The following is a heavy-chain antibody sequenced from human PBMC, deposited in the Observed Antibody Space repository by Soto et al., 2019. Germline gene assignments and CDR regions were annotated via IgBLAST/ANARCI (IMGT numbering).Heavy chain of an antibody. D-gene: IGHD2-15*01. CDR2: ISSSSSTI. CDR3: ARDIRGCSGGSCYSPYDAFDI. Sequence: GGSLRLSCAASGFTFSSYSMNWVRQAPGKGLECVSYISSSSSTIYYADSVKGRFTISRDNAKNSLYLQMNSLRDEDTAVYYCARDIRGCSGGSCYSPYDAFDIWGQGTMVTVSS. CDR1: GFTFSSYS. J-gene: IGHJ3*02. V-gene: IGHV3-48*02.